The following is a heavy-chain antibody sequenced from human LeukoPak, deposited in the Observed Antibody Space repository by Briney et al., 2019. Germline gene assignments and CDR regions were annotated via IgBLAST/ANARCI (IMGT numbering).Heavy chain of an antibody. V-gene: IGHV3-33*01. Sequence: GRSLRLSCAASGFTFSSYGMHWVRQAPGKGLEWVAVIWYDGSNKYYGDSVKGRFTISRDNAKNSLYLQMNSLRADDTAIYYCARDKIVGPTTLDYWGQGTLVTVSS. CDR1: GFTFSSYG. J-gene: IGHJ4*02. D-gene: IGHD1-26*01. CDR2: IWYDGSNK. CDR3: ARDKIVGPTTLDY.